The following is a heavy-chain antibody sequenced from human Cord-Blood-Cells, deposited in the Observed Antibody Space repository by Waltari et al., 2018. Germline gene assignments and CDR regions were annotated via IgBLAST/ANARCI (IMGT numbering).Heavy chain of an antibody. CDR3: ARPYYDFWSGYYYFDY. D-gene: IGHD3-3*01. Sequence: EVQLVESGGGLVKPGGSLKLSCAASGFTFSRYSMNWVRQAPGKGLEWDSSISSSSSYIYYADSVKGRFTISRDNAKNSLYLQMNSLRAEDTAVYYCARPYYDFWSGYYYFDYWGQGTLVTVSS. CDR1: GFTFSRYS. V-gene: IGHV3-21*01. J-gene: IGHJ4*02. CDR2: ISSSSSYI.